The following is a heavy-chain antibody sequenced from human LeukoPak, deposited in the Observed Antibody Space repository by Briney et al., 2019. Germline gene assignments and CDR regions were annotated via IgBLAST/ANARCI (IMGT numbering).Heavy chain of an antibody. CDR1: GFTFSSYS. CDR3: ARDPLWFGEPYYFDY. Sequence: GGSLRLSCAASGFTFSSYSMNWVRQAPGKELEWVSYISSSSSTIYYADSVKGRFTISRDNAKNSLYLQMNSLRAEDTAVYYCARDPLWFGEPYYFDYWGQGTLVTVSS. J-gene: IGHJ4*02. D-gene: IGHD3-10*01. CDR2: ISSSSSTI. V-gene: IGHV3-48*01.